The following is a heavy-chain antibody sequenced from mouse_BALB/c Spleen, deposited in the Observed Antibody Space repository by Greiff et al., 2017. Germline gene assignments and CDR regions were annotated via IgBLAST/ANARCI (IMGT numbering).Heavy chain of an antibody. V-gene: IGHV4-1*02. Sequence: EVKVIESGGGLVQPGGSLKLSCAASGFDFSRYWMSWVRQAPGKGLEWIGEINPDSSTINYTPSLKDKFIISRDNAKNTLYLQMSKVRSEDTALYYCARMGYGLRYFDVWGAGTTVTVSS. CDR3: ARMGYGLRYFDV. CDR1: GFDFSRYW. D-gene: IGHD1-1*02. CDR2: INPDSSTI. J-gene: IGHJ1*01.